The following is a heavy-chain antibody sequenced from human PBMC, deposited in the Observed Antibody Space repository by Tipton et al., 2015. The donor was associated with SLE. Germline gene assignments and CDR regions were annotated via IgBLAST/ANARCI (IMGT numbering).Heavy chain of an antibody. V-gene: IGHV3-30-3*01. CDR2: ISYDGSNK. Sequence: SLRLSCAASGFTFSSYAMHWVRQAPGKGLEWVAVISYDGSNKYYADSVKGRFTISRDNSKNTLYLQMNSLRAEDTAVYYCARDWNGGDYGYYFDYWGQGTLVTVSS. CDR1: GFTFSSYA. CDR3: ARDWNGGDYGYYFDY. J-gene: IGHJ4*02. D-gene: IGHD4-17*01.